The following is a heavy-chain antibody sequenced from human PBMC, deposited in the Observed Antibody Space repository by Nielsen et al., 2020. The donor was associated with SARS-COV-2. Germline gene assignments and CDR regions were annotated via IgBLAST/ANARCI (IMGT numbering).Heavy chain of an antibody. J-gene: IGHJ6*03. CDR3: AGIEYEGYYYYYYYMDV. V-gene: IGHV4-59*11. D-gene: IGHD6-6*01. Sequence: SETLSLTCTVSGGSIRSHYWSWIRKSPGKALEWIGYFYYSGSTDYNPSLKSRVSISKDTSKNQFSLKLSSVTAADTAVYYCAGIEYEGYYYYYYYMDVWGKGTTVTVSS. CDR2: FYYSGST. CDR1: GGSIRSHY.